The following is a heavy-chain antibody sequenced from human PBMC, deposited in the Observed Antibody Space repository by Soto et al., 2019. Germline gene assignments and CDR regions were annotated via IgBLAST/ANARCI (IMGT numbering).Heavy chain of an antibody. CDR3: ARAGGYGYGEQTFDY. D-gene: IGHD5-18*01. CDR2: IWYDGTNT. J-gene: IGHJ4*02. CDR1: GFTLSGYA. V-gene: IGHV3-33*01. Sequence: SLRLSCAGSGFTLSGYAMHWVRQAPGKGLEWVAVIWYDGTNTYYGDSVKGRFTVSRDNSKNTLWLQMSSLRVEDTAVYYCARAGGYGYGEQTFDYWGQGTLVTVSS.